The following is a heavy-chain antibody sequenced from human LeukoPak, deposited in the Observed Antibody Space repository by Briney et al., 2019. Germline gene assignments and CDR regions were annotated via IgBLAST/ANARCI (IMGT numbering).Heavy chain of an antibody. D-gene: IGHD5-12*01. CDR1: GGSISSYY. CDR3: AREGTLGWMVATGGFDY. J-gene: IGHJ4*02. CDR2: IYTSGST. Sequence: SETLSLTCTVSGGSISSYYWSWIRQPAGKGLEWIGRIYTSGSTNYNPSLKSRVTISVDKSKNQFSLKLSSVTAADTAVYYCAREGTLGWMVATGGFDYWGQGTLATVSS. V-gene: IGHV4-4*07.